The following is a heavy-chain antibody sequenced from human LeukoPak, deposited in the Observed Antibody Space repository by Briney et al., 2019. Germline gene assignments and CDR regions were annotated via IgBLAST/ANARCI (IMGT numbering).Heavy chain of an antibody. J-gene: IGHJ4*02. CDR3: ARDRDYGDCTALGY. Sequence: ASVKVSCKASGYTFTSYAMHWVRQAPGQRLEWMGWINAGNGNTKYSQKFQGRVTITRDTSASTAYMELSSLRSEDTAVYYCARDRDYGDCTALGYWGQGTLVTVSS. D-gene: IGHD4-17*01. V-gene: IGHV1-3*01. CDR1: GYTFTSYA. CDR2: INAGNGNT.